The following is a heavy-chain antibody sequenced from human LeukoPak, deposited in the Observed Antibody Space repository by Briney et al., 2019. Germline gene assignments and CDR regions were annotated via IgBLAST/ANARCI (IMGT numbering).Heavy chain of an antibody. V-gene: IGHV1-46*01. D-gene: IGHD3-10*01. CDR3: ARGGDLTTMVRGVIISHFDY. CDR1: GYTFTSYY. CDR2: INPSGGST. Sequence: GASVKVSCKASGYTFTSYYLHWVRQAPGQGLEWMGIINPSGGSTSYAQKFQGGVTMTRDTSTSTVYMELSSLRSEDTAVYYCARGGDLTTMVRGVIISHFDYWGQGTLVTVPS. J-gene: IGHJ4*02.